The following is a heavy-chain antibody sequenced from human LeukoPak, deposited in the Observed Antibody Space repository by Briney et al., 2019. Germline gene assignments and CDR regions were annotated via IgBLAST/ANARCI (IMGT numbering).Heavy chain of an antibody. D-gene: IGHD5-12*01. Sequence: GGSLRLSCAASGFTFSSYAMSWVRQAPGKGLEWVSAISGSGGSTYYADSVKGRFTISRDNSKNTLYLQMNSLRAEDTAVYYCAKEWAYSGYAGANLDAFDIWGQGTMVTVSS. CDR3: AKEWAYSGYAGANLDAFDI. V-gene: IGHV3-23*01. J-gene: IGHJ3*02. CDR1: GFTFSSYA. CDR2: ISGSGGST.